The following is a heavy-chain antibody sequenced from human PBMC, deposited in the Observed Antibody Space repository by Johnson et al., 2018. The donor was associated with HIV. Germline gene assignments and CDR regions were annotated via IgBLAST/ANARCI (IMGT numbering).Heavy chain of an antibody. CDR2: IIQDGSDT. Sequence: VQLVESGGGLVQPGGSLRLSCAASGFTFSSYWMSWVRQAPGRGLERVAKIIQDGSDTYYVDSVKGRFTISRDNAEKSLYLQMNSLRAEDTAVYYALLGQDGGGIWGQGTMVTVSS. CDR1: GFTFSSYW. J-gene: IGHJ3*02. D-gene: IGHD3-16*01. CDR3: LLGQDGGGI. V-gene: IGHV3-7*01.